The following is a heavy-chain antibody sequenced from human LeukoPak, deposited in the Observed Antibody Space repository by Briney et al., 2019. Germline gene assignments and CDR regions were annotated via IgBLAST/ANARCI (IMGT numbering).Heavy chain of an antibody. CDR2: IDSDGSST. D-gene: IGHD3-16*01. J-gene: IGHJ4*02. CDR3: ARVSLLGSVTTFDY. CDR1: GFTFSNYW. V-gene: IGHV3-74*01. Sequence: GGSLRLSCAASGFTFSNYWMHWVRQAPGKGLVWASRIDSDGSSTIYADSVKGRFTISRDNAKNTLYLQMNSLRAEDTAVYYCARVSLLGSVTTFDYWGQGTLVTVSS.